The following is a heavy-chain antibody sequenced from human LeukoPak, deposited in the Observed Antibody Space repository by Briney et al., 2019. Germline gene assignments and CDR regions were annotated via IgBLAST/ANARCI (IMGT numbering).Heavy chain of an antibody. CDR1: GFTFGSYA. V-gene: IGHV3-23*01. CDR3: RGVVIRVILVGFHKEANYFDS. Sequence: GGSLRLSCATSGFTFGSYAMSWVRQAPGRGLEGVSGMTMTCDGAYYADSVKGRFSISRDNPKNTLYLQMNSLRAEDTAVYAKRGVVIRVILVGFHKEANYFDSWGQGALVTVSS. CDR2: MTMTCDGA. D-gene: IGHD3-22*01. J-gene: IGHJ4*02.